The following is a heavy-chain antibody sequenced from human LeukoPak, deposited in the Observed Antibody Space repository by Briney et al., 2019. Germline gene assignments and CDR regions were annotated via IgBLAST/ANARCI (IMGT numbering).Heavy chain of an antibody. CDR2: ISYDGSNK. D-gene: IGHD4-11*01. Sequence: GGSLRLSCAASGFTFSSYAMSWVRQAPGKGLEWVAVISYDGSNKYYADSVKGRFTISRDNSKNTLYLQMNSLRAEDTAVYYCARDPTNYSNYLRNYYYYMDVWGKGTTVTVSS. J-gene: IGHJ6*03. V-gene: IGHV3-30-3*01. CDR3: ARDPTNYSNYLRNYYYYMDV. CDR1: GFTFSSYA.